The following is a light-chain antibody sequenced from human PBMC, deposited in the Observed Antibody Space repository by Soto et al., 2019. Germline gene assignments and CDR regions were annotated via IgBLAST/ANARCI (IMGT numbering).Light chain of an antibody. CDR1: QSISSY. CDR2: AAS. CDR3: QQSYSIPWT. V-gene: IGKV1-39*01. Sequence: DIQMTQSPSSLSASVGDRVTITCRASQSISSYLNWYHQKPGKAPKLLISAASSLQSGVPSRFSGNGSGTDFTLTISSLQPEDFATYHCQQSYSIPWTFGQGTKVDIK. J-gene: IGKJ1*01.